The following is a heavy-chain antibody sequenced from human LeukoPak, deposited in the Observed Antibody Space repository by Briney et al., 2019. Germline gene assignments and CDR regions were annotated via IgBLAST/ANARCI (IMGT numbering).Heavy chain of an antibody. CDR1: GFTFSSYG. Sequence: PGGSLRLSCAASGFTFSSYGMHWVRQAPGKGLEWVAFIRYDGSNKYYADSVKGRFTISRDNSKNTLYLQMNSLRAEDTAVYYCAKPKVVPAAIYYWGQGTLVTVSS. V-gene: IGHV3-30*02. CDR2: IRYDGSNK. CDR3: AKPKVVPAAIYY. D-gene: IGHD2-2*01. J-gene: IGHJ4*02.